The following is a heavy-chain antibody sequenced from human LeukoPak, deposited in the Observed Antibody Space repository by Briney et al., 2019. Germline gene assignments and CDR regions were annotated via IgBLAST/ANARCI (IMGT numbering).Heavy chain of an antibody. J-gene: IGHJ6*02. CDR3: ARQAAAGTLVRDYYGMDV. D-gene: IGHD6-13*01. CDR1: GSRFTSYW. Sequence: GESLQISCQGSGSRFTSYWIGWVRQMPGKGLEWMGIIYAGDSDTRYSPSFQGQVTISADKSISTAYLQWSSLKASDTAMYYCARQAAAGTLVRDYYGMDVWGQGTTVTVSS. CDR2: IYAGDSDT. V-gene: IGHV5-51*01.